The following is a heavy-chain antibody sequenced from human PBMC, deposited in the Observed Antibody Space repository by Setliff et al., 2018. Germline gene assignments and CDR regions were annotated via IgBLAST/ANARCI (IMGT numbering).Heavy chain of an antibody. CDR1: GGTFNTNG. V-gene: IGHV1-69*13. J-gene: IGHJ3*02. D-gene: IGHD2-15*01. Sequence: SVKVSCKASGGTFNTNGISWVRLAPGQGLEWMGRVIPLFGTTNYAQKFQDRVAISADESTSTAYMELRSLRSEDTALYYCARDSGFVVGVAATRGSFDIWGQGTMVTVS. CDR2: VIPLFGTT. CDR3: ARDSGFVVGVAATRGSFDI.